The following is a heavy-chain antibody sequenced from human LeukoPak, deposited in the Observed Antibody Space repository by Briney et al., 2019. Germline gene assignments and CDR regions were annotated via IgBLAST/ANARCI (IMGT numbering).Heavy chain of an antibody. D-gene: IGHD1-1*01. V-gene: IGHV3-30*01. CDR3: ARTHSKLNPLWNPNWFDP. Sequence: GGSLRLSCAASGYTFSSYAMHWVRQAPGKGLEWVAVISYDGNNKYYADSVKGRFTISRDNSKNTLYLQMNSLRAEDTAVYYCARTHSKLNPLWNPNWFDPLGQGTLVTVSS. CDR2: ISYDGNNK. J-gene: IGHJ5*02. CDR1: GYTFSSYA.